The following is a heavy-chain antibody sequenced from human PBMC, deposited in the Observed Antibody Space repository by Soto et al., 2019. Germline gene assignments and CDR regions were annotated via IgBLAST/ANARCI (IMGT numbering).Heavy chain of an antibody. Sequence: GASVKVSCKASGGTFSSYAISWVRQAPGQGLEWMGWINPNSGGTNYAQKFQGRVTMTRDTSISTAYMELSRLRSDDTAVYYCARERFLEWLSTTNYYYYGMDVWGQGTTVTVSS. CDR1: GGTFSSYA. V-gene: IGHV1-2*02. CDR3: ARERFLEWLSTTNYYYYGMDV. J-gene: IGHJ6*02. CDR2: INPNSGGT. D-gene: IGHD3-3*01.